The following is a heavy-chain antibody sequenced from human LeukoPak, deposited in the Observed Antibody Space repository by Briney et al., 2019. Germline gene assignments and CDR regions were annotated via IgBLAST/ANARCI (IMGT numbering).Heavy chain of an antibody. V-gene: IGHV4-61*08. D-gene: IGHD6-13*01. CDR2: IYYSGST. J-gene: IGHJ5*02. Sequence: SETLSLTCTVSGGSISSGGYYWSWIRQPPGKGLEWIGYIYYSGSTNYNPSLKSRVTISVDTSKNQFSLKLSSVTAADTAVYYCARGSSSSWQNNWFDPWGQGTLVTVSS. CDR1: GGSISSGGYY. CDR3: ARGSSSSWQNNWFDP.